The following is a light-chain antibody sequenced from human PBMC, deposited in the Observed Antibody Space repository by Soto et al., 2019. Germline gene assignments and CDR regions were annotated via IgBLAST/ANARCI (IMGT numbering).Light chain of an antibody. V-gene: IGLV2-8*01. CDR1: SSDVGGYNY. CDR2: EVN. CDR3: SSYAGSSNV. J-gene: IGLJ1*01. Sequence: QSALTQPPSASVSPGQSVAISCTGTSSDVGGYNYVSWYQQHPGKAPKLMIYEVNKRPSGVPDRFSGSKSGNPSSLTVSALQAEDEADYYCSSYAGSSNVFGTGTKVTVL.